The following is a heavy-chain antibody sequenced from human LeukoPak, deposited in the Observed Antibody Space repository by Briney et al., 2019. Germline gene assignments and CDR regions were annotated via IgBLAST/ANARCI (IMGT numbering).Heavy chain of an antibody. D-gene: IGHD6-13*01. CDR2: MSDSGST. CDR1: GGSIGSSNYY. CDR3: ARGLSIAAGAN. V-gene: IGHV4-39*07. Sequence: PSETLSLTCTVSGGSIGSSNYYCGWIRQPPGKGLEWIGSMSDSGSTYYNPSLNSRVTISIDTSKNQFSLKVSSVTAADTAVYYCARGLSIAAGANWGQGTLVTVSS. J-gene: IGHJ4*02.